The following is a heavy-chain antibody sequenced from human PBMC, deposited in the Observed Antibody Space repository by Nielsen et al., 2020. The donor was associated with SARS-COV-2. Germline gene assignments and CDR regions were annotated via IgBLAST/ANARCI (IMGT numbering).Heavy chain of an antibody. CDR1: GGSFSGYY. J-gene: IGHJ6*02. D-gene: IGHD4-23*01. CDR3: SRGWRATVVTRPYYYGMYV. CDR2: INHSGST. V-gene: IGHV4-34*01. Sequence: SETLSLTCAVYGGSFSGYYWSWIRQPPGKGLEWIGEINHSGSTNYNPSLKSRVTISVDTSKNQFSLKLSSVTAADTAVYYCSRGWRATVVTRPYYYGMYVWGQGTTVTVSS.